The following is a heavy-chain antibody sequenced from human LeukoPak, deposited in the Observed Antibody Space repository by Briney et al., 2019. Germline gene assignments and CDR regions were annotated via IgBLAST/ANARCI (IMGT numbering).Heavy chain of an antibody. CDR2: IYYSGST. J-gene: IGHJ4*02. V-gene: IGHV4-59*08. Sequence: SETLSLTCTVSGGSISSYYWSWIRQPPGKGLEWIGYIYYSGSTNYNPSLKSRVTKSVDTSKNQFSLKLSSVTAADTAVYYCARHEVDYGDYYFDYWGQGTLVTVSS. CDR3: ARHEVDYGDYYFDY. D-gene: IGHD4-17*01. CDR1: GGSISSYY.